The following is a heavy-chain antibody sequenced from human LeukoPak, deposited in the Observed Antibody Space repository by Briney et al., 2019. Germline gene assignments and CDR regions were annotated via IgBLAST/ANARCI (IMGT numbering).Heavy chain of an antibody. V-gene: IGHV3-30*01. D-gene: IGHD1-1*01. Sequence: GSLRLSCAATGFTFSNYAMHWVRQAPGKGLEWVAVISFDATKEYFGKSVKGRFTISRDNSKATLYLQMHRLRIEDTALYFCARFKVGTNTTQKNAFDIWGRGTVVAVSS. CDR3: ARFKVGTNTTQKNAFDI. J-gene: IGHJ3*02. CDR2: ISFDATKE. CDR1: GFTFSNYA.